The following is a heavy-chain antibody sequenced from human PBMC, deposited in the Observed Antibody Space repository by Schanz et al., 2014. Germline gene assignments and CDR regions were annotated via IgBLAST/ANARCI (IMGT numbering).Heavy chain of an antibody. D-gene: IGHD2-21*01. V-gene: IGHV3-30*04. Sequence: QEQLVESGGGLVQPGGSLRLSCAASGFVFRGYVMHWVRQAPGKGLEKVALISTDGTNTYYADSVRGRFTISRDNSKNSLYLQMNGLRPEDTAFYYCAKALGLRPFDYWGQGTLVTVSS. J-gene: IGHJ4*02. CDR1: GFVFRGYV. CDR3: AKALGLRPFDY. CDR2: ISTDGTNT.